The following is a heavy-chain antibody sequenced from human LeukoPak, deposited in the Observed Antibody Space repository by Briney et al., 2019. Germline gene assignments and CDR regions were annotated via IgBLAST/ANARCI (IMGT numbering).Heavy chain of an antibody. CDR1: GFTFSSYW. CDR2: IKQEGNEK. CDR3: ARDPQRRDGYNDH. J-gene: IGHJ4*01. D-gene: IGHD5-24*01. V-gene: IGHV3-7*01. Sequence: TGGSLRLSCAAFGFTFSSYWMSWVRQAPGKGLEWVAYIKQEGNEKYYVDSVKGRFTISRANTKNSLYLQMNRLRAEDTDVYYCARDPQRRDGYNDHWGQGTLVTVSS.